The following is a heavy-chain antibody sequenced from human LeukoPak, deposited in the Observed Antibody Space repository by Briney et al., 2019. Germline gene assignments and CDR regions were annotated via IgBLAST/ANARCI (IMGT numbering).Heavy chain of an antibody. CDR1: GFTFSSYA. D-gene: IGHD3-22*01. CDR3: ARDMGDRMIVVVITGFDY. J-gene: IGHJ4*02. Sequence: GGSLRLSCAASGFTFSSYAMHWVRQAPGKGLEWVAVISYDGSNKYYADSVKGRFTISRDNSKNTLYLQMNSLRAEDTAVYYCARDMGDRMIVVVITGFDYWGQGTLVTVSS. CDR2: ISYDGSNK. V-gene: IGHV3-30-3*01.